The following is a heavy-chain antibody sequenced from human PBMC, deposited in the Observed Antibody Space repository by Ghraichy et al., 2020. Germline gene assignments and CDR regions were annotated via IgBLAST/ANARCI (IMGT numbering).Heavy chain of an antibody. CDR1: GYTFTSSG. V-gene: IGHV1-18*04. Sequence: ASVKVSCKASGYTFTSSGISWVRQAPGQGLEWMGWISAYNGNTNYAQKLQGRVTMTTDTSTRTAYMELRSLRSDGTAVYYCARDQYLVGATTIVGFGYWGQGTLVTVSS. CDR2: ISAYNGNT. J-gene: IGHJ4*02. D-gene: IGHD1-26*01. CDR3: ARDQYLVGATTIVGFGY.